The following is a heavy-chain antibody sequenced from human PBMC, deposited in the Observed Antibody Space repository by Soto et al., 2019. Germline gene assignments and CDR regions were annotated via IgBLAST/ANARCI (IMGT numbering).Heavy chain of an antibody. V-gene: IGHV1-3*04. CDR2: INTGTGHT. CDR3: ARMRGLGAGLWFGP. J-gene: IGHJ5*02. CDR1: GYTFTSHG. Sequence: QVHLVQSGAEVKKPGAAVKVSCKSSGYTFTSHGLHWVRQAPGQRLEWMGWINTGTGHTQYSERFQGRVTFSTDPAASTGYLEVSSLRSEDTDVYYCARMRGLGAGLWFGPWGQGTLVTVSS. D-gene: IGHD1-26*01.